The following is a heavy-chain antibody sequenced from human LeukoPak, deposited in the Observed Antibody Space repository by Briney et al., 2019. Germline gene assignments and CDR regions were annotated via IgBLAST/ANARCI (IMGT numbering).Heavy chain of an antibody. J-gene: IGHJ5*02. Sequence: PGGSLRLSCAASGFTSSSYWMSWVRQAPGKGLEWVANIKQDGSEKNYVDSVKGRFTISRDNAQNSLYLRMNSLGAEDTAVYYCARDTSLSGRSWFDPWGQGTLVTVSS. V-gene: IGHV3-7*01. CDR3: ARDTSLSGRSWFDP. CDR1: GFTSSSYW. CDR2: IKQDGSEK. D-gene: IGHD2-15*01.